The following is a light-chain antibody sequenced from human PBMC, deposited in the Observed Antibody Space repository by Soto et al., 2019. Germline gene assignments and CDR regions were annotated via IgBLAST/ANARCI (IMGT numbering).Light chain of an antibody. CDR1: NIGSKS. V-gene: IGLV3-21*02. Sequence: SYELTQPPSVSVAPGQTARITCGGNNIGSKSVHWYQQKPGQAPVLVIYDDGDRPSGIPERFSGSNSGNTATLTISRVEAGDEAEYFCKVWGSSSDHREVFGNGTKVTVL. CDR3: KVWGSSSDHREV. J-gene: IGLJ1*01. CDR2: DDG.